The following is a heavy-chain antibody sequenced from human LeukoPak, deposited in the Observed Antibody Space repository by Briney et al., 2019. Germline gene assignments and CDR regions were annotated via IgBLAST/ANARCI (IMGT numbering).Heavy chain of an antibody. D-gene: IGHD3-9*01. J-gene: IGHJ4*02. CDR2: ISSSSTYI. CDR1: GFTFSKYS. V-gene: IGHV3-21*01. CDR3: ARTYYDILTGYNPYFDY. Sequence: GGSLRLSCAASGFTFSKYSMTWVRQAPGKGLEWVSSISSSSTYIHYGDSVRGRFTISRDNARNFLYLQMNSLRAEDTAVYYCARTYYDILTGYNPYFDYWGQGILVTVSS.